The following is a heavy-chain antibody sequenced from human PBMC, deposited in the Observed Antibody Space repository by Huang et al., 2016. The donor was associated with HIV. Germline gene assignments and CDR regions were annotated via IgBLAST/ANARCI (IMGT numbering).Heavy chain of an antibody. CDR3: ARGLPLVGAMNF. J-gene: IGHJ4*02. CDR1: GGSITSHY. CDR2: EYYSGST. Sequence: QVHLQESGPGLVKPSETLSLTCSVSGGSITSHYWIWIRQPPGEGLEWIGNEYYSGSTNYTPSLRSRFTRSIDTSKSQFSLKLSSVTAADTAVYYCARGLPLVGAMNFWGQGALVTVSS. V-gene: IGHV4-59*11. D-gene: IGHD1-26*01.